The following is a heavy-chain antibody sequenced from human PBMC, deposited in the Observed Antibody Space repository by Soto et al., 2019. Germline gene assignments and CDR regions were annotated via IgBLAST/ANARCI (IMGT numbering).Heavy chain of an antibody. Sequence: GESLKISCKGSGYSFTSYWIGWVRQMPGKGLEWMGVIYPGDSDTRYSPSFQGQVTISADKSISTAYLQWSSLKASDTAMYYCARLLAAAENNWFDPWGQGPLVIVSS. D-gene: IGHD6-13*01. CDR1: GYSFTSYW. J-gene: IGHJ5*02. CDR3: ARLLAAAENNWFDP. CDR2: IYPGDSDT. V-gene: IGHV5-51*01.